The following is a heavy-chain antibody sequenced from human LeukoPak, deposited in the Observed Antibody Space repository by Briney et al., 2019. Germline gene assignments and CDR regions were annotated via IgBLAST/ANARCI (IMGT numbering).Heavy chain of an antibody. D-gene: IGHD1-26*01. J-gene: IGHJ4*02. Sequence: GGSLRLSCAASGFTFSSYSMNWVRQAPGKGLEWVSSISSSSSYIYYADSVKGRSTISRDNAKNSLYLQMNSLRAEDTAVYYCARKRAGSNFDYWGQGTLVTVSS. V-gene: IGHV3-21*01. CDR1: GFTFSSYS. CDR3: ARKRAGSNFDY. CDR2: ISSSSSYI.